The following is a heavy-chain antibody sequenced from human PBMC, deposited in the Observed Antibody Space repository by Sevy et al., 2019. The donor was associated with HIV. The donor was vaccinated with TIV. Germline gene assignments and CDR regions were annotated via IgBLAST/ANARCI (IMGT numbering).Heavy chain of an antibody. CDR2: FDSQDGET. CDR1: GYTLTKLS. CDR3: ATVGLRYYSGSSSYQGDWFDP. Sequence: ASVKVSCKVSGYTLTKLSIHWVRQAPGKGLEWMGDFDSQDGETIYSQRFQGRVTMTVDTPTDTDYMDLSSLTSEDTAVYYCATVGLRYYSGSSSYQGDWFDPWGQGTLVTVSS. V-gene: IGHV1-24*01. J-gene: IGHJ5*02. D-gene: IGHD2-15*01.